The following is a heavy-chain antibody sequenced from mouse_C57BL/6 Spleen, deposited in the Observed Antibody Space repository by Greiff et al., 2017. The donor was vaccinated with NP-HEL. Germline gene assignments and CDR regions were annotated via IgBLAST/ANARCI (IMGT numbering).Heavy chain of an antibody. CDR3: TRKQLRLPWFAY. Sequence: QVQLKQSGAELVRPGASVTLSCKASGYTFTDYEMHWVKQTPVHGLEWIGAIDPETGGTAYNQKFKGKAILTADKSSSTAYMELRSLTSEDSAVYYCTRKQLRLPWFAYWGQGTLVTVSA. CDR2: IDPETGGT. D-gene: IGHD3-2*02. J-gene: IGHJ3*01. V-gene: IGHV1-15*01. CDR1: GYTFTDYE.